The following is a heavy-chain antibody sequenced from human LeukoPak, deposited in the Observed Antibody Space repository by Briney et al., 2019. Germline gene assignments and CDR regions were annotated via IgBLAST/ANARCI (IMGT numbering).Heavy chain of an antibody. V-gene: IGHV1-18*01. Sequence: ASVKVSCKASGYTFTSYGISWVRQAPGQGLEWMGWISAYNGNTNYARKFQGRVTMTTDTSTSTAYMELRSLRSDDTAVYYCARSPDYDSSGYYLNWFDPWGQGTLVTVSS. CDR3: ARSPDYDSSGYYLNWFDP. CDR2: ISAYNGNT. CDR1: GYTFTSYG. D-gene: IGHD3-22*01. J-gene: IGHJ5*02.